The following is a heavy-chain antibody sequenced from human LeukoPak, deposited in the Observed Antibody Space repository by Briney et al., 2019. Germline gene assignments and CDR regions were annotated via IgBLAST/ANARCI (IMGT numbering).Heavy chain of an antibody. Sequence: GESLKISCKGSGYSFTSYWIGWVRQMPGKGLEWMGIIYPGDSDTRYSPSFQCQVTISADKSISTAYLQWSSLKASDTARYYCARQRFTTRAYAGNWFDPWGQGTLVTVSS. CDR2: IYPGDSDT. D-gene: IGHD3-16*01. V-gene: IGHV5-51*01. CDR3: ARQRFTTRAYAGNWFDP. J-gene: IGHJ5*02. CDR1: GYSFTSYW.